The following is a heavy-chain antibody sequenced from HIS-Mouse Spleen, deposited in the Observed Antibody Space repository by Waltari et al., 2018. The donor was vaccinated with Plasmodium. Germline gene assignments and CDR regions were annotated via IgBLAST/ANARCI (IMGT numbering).Heavy chain of an antibody. CDR2: IYHSGST. J-gene: IGHJ4*02. V-gene: IGHV4-38-2*02. Sequence: QVQLQESGPGLLKPSETMSLTCTVSDYSISSGYYGSWIRQPPGKGLEWIGSIYHSGSTYYNPSLKSRVTISVDTSKNQFSLKLSSVTAADTAVYYCARAYSSSSFDYWGQGTLVTVSS. CDR1: DYSISSGYY. D-gene: IGHD6-6*01. CDR3: ARAYSSSSFDY.